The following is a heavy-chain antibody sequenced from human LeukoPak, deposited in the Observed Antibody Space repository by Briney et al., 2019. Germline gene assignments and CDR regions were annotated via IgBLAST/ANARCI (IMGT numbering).Heavy chain of an antibody. D-gene: IGHD6-13*01. V-gene: IGHV3-66*01. CDR2: IYSGGST. CDR3: ARGPAAYSSSWFDY. CDR1: GFTVSSNY. J-gene: IGHJ5*01. Sequence: GRSLRLSCAASGFTVSSNYMSWVRQAPGKGLEWVSVIYSGGSTYYADSVKGRFTISRDNSKKTLYLQMNSLRAEDTAVYYCARGPAAYSSSWFDYWGQGTLVTVSS.